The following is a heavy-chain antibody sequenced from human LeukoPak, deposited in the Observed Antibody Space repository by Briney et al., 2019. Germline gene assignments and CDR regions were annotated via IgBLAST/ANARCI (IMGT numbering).Heavy chain of an antibody. CDR2: IIPIFGTA. CDR3: ATTKAYYDFFET. Sequence: GASVKVSCKASGGTFSSYAISWVRQAPGQGLEWMGGIIPIFGTANYAQKFQGRVTITADKSTSTAYMELSSLRSEDMALYYCATTKAYYDFFETWGQGTLVTVSS. D-gene: IGHD3-3*01. CDR1: GGTFSSYA. J-gene: IGHJ5*02. V-gene: IGHV1-69*06.